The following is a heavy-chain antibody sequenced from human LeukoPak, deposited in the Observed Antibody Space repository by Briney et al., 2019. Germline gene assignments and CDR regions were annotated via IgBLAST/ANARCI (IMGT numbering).Heavy chain of an antibody. V-gene: IGHV4-30-4*01. CDR3: ARDRKYYDSSGYYWHWFDP. Sequence: SETLSLTCTVSGGSISSGDYYWSWIRQPPGKGLEWIGYIYYSGSTCYNPSLKSRVTISIDTSKNQFSLKLSSVTAADTAVYYCARDRKYYDSSGYYWHWFDPWGQGTLVTVSS. J-gene: IGHJ5*02. CDR2: IYYSGST. CDR1: GGSISSGDYY. D-gene: IGHD3-22*01.